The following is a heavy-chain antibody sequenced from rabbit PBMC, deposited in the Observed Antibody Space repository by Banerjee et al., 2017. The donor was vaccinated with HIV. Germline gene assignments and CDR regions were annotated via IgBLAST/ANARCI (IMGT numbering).Heavy chain of an antibody. CDR3: ARDLAGVIGWNFNL. CDR2: IYTDSGSA. D-gene: IGHD4-1*01. CDR1: GFDFSSNA. J-gene: IGHJ4*01. Sequence: QEQLVESGGGLVQPEGSLTLTCTASGFDFSSNAMCWVRQAPVKGLEWIGCIYTDSGSAWYANWVNGRFTISKASSTTVTLQMTSLTAADTATYFCARDLAGVIGWNFNLWGPGTLVTVS. V-gene: IGHV1S47*01.